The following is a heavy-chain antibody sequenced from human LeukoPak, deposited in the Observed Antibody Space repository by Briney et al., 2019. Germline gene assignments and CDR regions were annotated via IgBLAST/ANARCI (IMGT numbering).Heavy chain of an antibody. D-gene: IGHD5-18*01. J-gene: IGHJ4*02. CDR1: GYTFTGYY. Sequence: ASVKVSCKASGYTFTGYYMHWVRQAPGQGLEWMGWINPNSGGTNYAQKFQGRVTMARDTSISTAYMELSRLRSDDTAVYYCAREEDTAMVNVYWGQGTLVTVSS. CDR3: AREEDTAMVNVY. V-gene: IGHV1-2*02. CDR2: INPNSGGT.